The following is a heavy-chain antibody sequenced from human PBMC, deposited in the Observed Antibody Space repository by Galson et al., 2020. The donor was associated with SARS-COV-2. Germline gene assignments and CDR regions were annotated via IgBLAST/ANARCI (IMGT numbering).Heavy chain of an antibody. CDR3: AREDIWWASLTFYGMDV. CDR1: GLTVRNTY. D-gene: IGHD2-21*01. Sequence: GESLKISCSVSGLTVRNTYMTWVRQAPGKGLEWVSIIYSGGDTYYADSVKGRFTVSKDNSRNMLYLNMNSLRAEDTAVYYCAREDIWWASLTFYGMDVWGQGTTVTVSS. CDR2: IYSGGDT. V-gene: IGHV3-66*01. J-gene: IGHJ6*02.